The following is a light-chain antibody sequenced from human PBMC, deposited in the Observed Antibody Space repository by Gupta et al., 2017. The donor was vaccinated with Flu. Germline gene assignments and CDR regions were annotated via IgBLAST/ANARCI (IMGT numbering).Light chain of an antibody. CDR1: QSVNNN. CDR2: DAS. CDR3: QQYNRWPPAT. Sequence: ERVTLSCTASQSVNNNVAWYQQKPGQAPRLLIYDASTRATGLPARFSGSGSGTEFTLTISSLQSEDSALYYCQQYNRWPPATFGQGTKVEIK. V-gene: IGKV3-15*01. J-gene: IGKJ1*01.